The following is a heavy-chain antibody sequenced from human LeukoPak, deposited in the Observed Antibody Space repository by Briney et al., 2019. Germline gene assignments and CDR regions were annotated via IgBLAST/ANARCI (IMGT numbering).Heavy chain of an antibody. CDR1: GFSVSTTY. V-gene: IGHV3-66*02. Sequence: QPGGSLRLSCTASGFSVSTTYMNWVRQAPGKGLEWVSVLYGGGSTAYAHSVKGRFTISRDNSKNTLYLQMNSLRPEDTAVYFCARGQEYYDSNHNPWGQGTLVTVSS. D-gene: IGHD3-22*01. CDR3: ARGQEYYDSNHNP. J-gene: IGHJ5*02. CDR2: LYGGGST.